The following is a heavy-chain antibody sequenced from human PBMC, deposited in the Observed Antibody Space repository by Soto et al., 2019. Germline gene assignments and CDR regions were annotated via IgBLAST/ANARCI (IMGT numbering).Heavy chain of an antibody. CDR2: IYYSGST. CDR1: GGSISSSSYY. V-gene: IGHV4-39*01. CDR3: ARQGQEYSSSWKTP. D-gene: IGHD6-13*01. Sequence: PSETLSLTCTVSGGSISSSSYYWGWIRQPPGKGLEWIGSIYYSGSTYYNPSLKSRVTISVDTSKNQFSLKLSSVTAADTAVYYCARQGQEYSSSWKTPWGQGTLVTVSS. J-gene: IGHJ5*02.